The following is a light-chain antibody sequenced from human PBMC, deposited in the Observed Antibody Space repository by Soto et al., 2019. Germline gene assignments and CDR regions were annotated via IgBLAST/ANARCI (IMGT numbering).Light chain of an antibody. CDR3: QQYNNWPPGRT. V-gene: IGKV3-15*01. Sequence: EIVITQSPVTLSLSPGERATLSCRASESVSSNLAWSQQKPGQAPRLLLYDASTRATGIPARFSGSGSGTEFTLTISSLQSEDFAVYYCQQYNNWPPGRTFGQGTKVEIK. CDR1: ESVSSN. CDR2: DAS. J-gene: IGKJ1*01.